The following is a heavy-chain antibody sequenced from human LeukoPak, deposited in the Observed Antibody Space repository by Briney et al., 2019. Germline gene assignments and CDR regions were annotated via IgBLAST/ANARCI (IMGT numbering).Heavy chain of an antibody. CDR3: AREGAGAFDI. Sequence: GGSLRLSCAASGFTFSSYEMNWGRQALGKGLEGVSYISSSGSTIYYADSVKGRLTISRDNAKNSLYLQMNSLRAEDTDVYYCAREGAGAFDIWGQGTMVTVSS. J-gene: IGHJ3*02. CDR1: GFTFSSYE. V-gene: IGHV3-48*03. CDR2: ISSSGSTI.